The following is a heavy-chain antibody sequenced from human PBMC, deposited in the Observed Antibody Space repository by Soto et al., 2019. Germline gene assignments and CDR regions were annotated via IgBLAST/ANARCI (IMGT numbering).Heavy chain of an antibody. CDR2: ISNGDETT. V-gene: IGHV3-11*01. CDR1: GFIFTDYS. J-gene: IGHJ4*02. Sequence: QVQLVESGGGLVEPGGSLRISCSASGFIFTDYSMTWIRQAPGKGLEWVSYISNGDETTQYADSVKGRFSVSRDNAKKVLFLQMNSLIVDDTAVYYCARDPKRRDGYNFDSGGRGALVTVSS. CDR3: ARDPKRRDGYNFDS. D-gene: IGHD5-12*01.